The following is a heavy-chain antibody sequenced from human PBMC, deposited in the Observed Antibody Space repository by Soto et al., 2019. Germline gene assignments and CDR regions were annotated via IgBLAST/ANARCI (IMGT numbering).Heavy chain of an antibody. CDR1: GYTFTSYD. CDR3: ARGLRAPHTVTTHY. V-gene: IGHV1-8*01. J-gene: IGHJ4*02. CDR2: MNPNSGNT. D-gene: IGHD4-17*01. Sequence: QVQLVQSGAEVKKPGASVKVSCKASGYTFTSYDINWVRQATGQGLEWMGWMNPNSGNTGYAQKFQGRVTMTRNTSISTAYMELRSLRSEDTAVYYCARGLRAPHTVTTHYWGQGTLVTVSS.